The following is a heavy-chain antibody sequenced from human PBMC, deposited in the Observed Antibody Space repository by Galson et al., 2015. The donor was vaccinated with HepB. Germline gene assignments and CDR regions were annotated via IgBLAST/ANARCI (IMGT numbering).Heavy chain of an antibody. Sequence: SLRLSCAASGLTFRRSGMHWVRQAPGKGLEWLAVIQHVGSPIRYADSVKGRFTVSRDNSKNTLYLEMNNLRAGHTAVYYCARETSRIVFHAFDIWGQGTMVTVSS. CDR2: IQHVGSPI. J-gene: IGHJ3*02. CDR3: ARETSRIVFHAFDI. CDR1: GLTFRRSG. V-gene: IGHV3-33*01. D-gene: IGHD2-21*01.